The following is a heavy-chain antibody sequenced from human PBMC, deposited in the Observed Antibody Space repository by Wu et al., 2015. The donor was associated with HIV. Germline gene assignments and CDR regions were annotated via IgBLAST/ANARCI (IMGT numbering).Heavy chain of an antibody. D-gene: IGHD4-17*01. CDR3: ALVSLAGDYGFDY. V-gene: IGHV1-18*01. J-gene: IGHJ4*02. CDR2: ISTYNGDT. Sequence: QVQLVQSGAEVKKPGASVKVSCKASGYSFTTYGIAWVRQAPGPGLEWMGWISTYNGDTKXAQKFQDRVTMTTDTSTNTAYMELRSLRSDDTAVYYXALVSLAGDYGFDYWGQGTRGHRLL. CDR1: GYSFTTYG.